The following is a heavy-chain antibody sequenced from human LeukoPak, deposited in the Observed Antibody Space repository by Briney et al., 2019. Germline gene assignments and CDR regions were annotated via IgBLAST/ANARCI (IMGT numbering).Heavy chain of an antibody. CDR2: ISWNSATT. CDR3: AKARDSSGYLDAFDI. J-gene: IGHJ3*02. D-gene: IGHD3-22*01. V-gene: IGHV3-9*01. CDR1: GFTFYDYA. Sequence: GGSLRLSCAASGFTFYDYAMHWVRQAPGKGLEWVSGISWNSATTDYADSVKGRFTISRDNAKNSLYLQMHSLRAEDTALYYCAKARDSSGYLDAFDIWGQGTMVTVSS.